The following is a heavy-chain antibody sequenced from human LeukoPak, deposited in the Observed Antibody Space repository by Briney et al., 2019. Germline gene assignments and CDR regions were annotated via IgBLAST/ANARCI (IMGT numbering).Heavy chain of an antibody. CDR1: GFTFSSYA. D-gene: IGHD6-6*01. J-gene: IGHJ4*02. V-gene: IGHV3-30-3*01. CDR3: ARGNGKSQLPLTQIDY. CDR2: ISYDGSNK. Sequence: GSLRLSCAASGFTFSSYAMHWVRQAPGKGLEWVAVISYDGSNKYYADSVKGRFTISRDNSKNTLYLQMNSLRAEDTAVYYCARGNGKSQLPLTQIDYWGQGTLVTVSS.